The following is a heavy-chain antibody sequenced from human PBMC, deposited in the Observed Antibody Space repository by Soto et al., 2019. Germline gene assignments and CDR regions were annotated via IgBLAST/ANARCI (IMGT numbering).Heavy chain of an antibody. Sequence: QVQLQESGPGLVKASQTLSLTCNVSGCSISSGGYYWTWIRQHPGKVLEWIGNIHHSGSTFYNPSLKSRVSISVDTSKHQVSLKLSSVTAEDTAVYFCVRGVLSWGQGTLVTVSS. CDR1: GCSISSGGYY. D-gene: IGHD3-10*01. CDR2: IHHSGST. CDR3: VRGVLS. V-gene: IGHV4-31*03. J-gene: IGHJ1*01.